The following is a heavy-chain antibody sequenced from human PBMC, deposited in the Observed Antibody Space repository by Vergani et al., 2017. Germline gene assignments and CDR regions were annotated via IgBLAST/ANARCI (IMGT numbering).Heavy chain of an antibody. Sequence: EVQLVESGGGLVQPGGSLRLSCAASGFMFSNYWMNWVRQAPGKGLEWVANIKQDGSEKYYVDSVRGRFTISRDNAKNSLYLQMNSLRAEDTAVYYCARDSGSYYNLGIYYYYYMDVWGKGTTVTVSS. J-gene: IGHJ6*03. CDR2: IKQDGSEK. V-gene: IGHV3-7*01. CDR3: ARDSGSYYNLGIYYYYYMDV. CDR1: GFMFSNYW. D-gene: IGHD1-26*01.